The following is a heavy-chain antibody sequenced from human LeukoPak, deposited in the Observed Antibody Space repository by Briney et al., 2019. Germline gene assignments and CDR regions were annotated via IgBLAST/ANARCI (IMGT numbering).Heavy chain of an antibody. D-gene: IGHD7-27*01. Sequence: PSETLSLTCTVSGGSISSGGYYWSWIRQHPGKGLEWIGYIYYGGSTYYNPSLKSRVTISVDTSKNQFSLKLSSVTAADTAVYYCARGPTLTGLDYWGQGTLVTVSS. CDR2: IYYGGST. CDR1: GGSISSGGYY. CDR3: ARGPTLTGLDY. V-gene: IGHV4-31*03. J-gene: IGHJ4*02.